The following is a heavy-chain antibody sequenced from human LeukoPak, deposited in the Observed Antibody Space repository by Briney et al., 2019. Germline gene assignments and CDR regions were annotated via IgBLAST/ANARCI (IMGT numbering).Heavy chain of an antibody. V-gene: IGHV4-38-2*02. Sequence: GSLRLSCAASGFTFSDYYMSWIRQPPGKGLEWIGSVYYSGRTYYNPSLKSRVTMSVDTSKNQFSLKVNSVTAADTAVYYCARDGFGWFDPWGQGTLVTVSS. CDR1: GFTFSDYY. J-gene: IGHJ5*02. CDR2: VYYSGRT. CDR3: ARDGFGWFDP. D-gene: IGHD3-16*01.